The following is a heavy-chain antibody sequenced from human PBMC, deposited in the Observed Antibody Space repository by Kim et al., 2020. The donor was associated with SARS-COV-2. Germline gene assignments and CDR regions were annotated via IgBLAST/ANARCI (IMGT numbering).Heavy chain of an antibody. Sequence: SETLSLTCTVSGGSISSSSYYWGWIRQPPGKGLEWIGSIYYSGSTYYNPSLKSRVTISVDTSKNQFSLKLSSVTAADTAVYYCASNAYYYVSSGYYYYWGPGTLFTFSS. J-gene: IGHJ4*02. D-gene: IGHD3-22*01. CDR1: GGSISSSSYY. V-gene: IGHV4-39*01. CDR2: IYYSGST. CDR3: ASNAYYYVSSGYYYY.